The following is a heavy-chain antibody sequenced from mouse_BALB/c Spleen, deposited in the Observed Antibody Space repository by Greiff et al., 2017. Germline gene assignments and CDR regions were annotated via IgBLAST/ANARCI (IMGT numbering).Heavy chain of an antibody. D-gene: IGHD6-1*01. CDR2: ISSGSSTI. CDR3: ARSGKLWYAMDY. Sequence: EVQLQESGGGLVQPGGSRKLSCAASGFTFSSFGMHWVRQAPEKGLEWVAYISSGSSTIYYADTVKGRFTISRDNPKNTLFLQMTSLRSEDTAMYYCARSGKLWYAMDYWGQGTSVTVSS. V-gene: IGHV5-17*02. J-gene: IGHJ4*01. CDR1: GFTFSSFG.